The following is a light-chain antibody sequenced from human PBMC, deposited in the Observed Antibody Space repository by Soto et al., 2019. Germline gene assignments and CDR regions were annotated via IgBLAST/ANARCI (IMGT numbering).Light chain of an antibody. V-gene: IGKV3-11*01. CDR2: DTF. Sequence: EIVLTQFPATLSLSPGEEDTLSCRASQSFGTSLAWYQQRPAQAPRLLIYDTFKVAAGVPARFSGSGSGADFTLTISGLVPDDFSVYYCQQGVSFGGGTKVEIK. CDR1: QSFGTS. J-gene: IGKJ4*01. CDR3: QQGVS.